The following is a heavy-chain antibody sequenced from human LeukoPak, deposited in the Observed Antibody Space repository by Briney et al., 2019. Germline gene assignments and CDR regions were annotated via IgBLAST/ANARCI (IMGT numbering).Heavy chain of an antibody. J-gene: IGHJ2*01. CDR1: GGTFSSYA. V-gene: IGHV1-69*04. CDR3: ASRCTNGVCTDWYFDL. D-gene: IGHD2-8*01. Sequence: SVKVSCKASGGTFSSYAISWVRQAPGQGREWMGRIIPIFGIANYAQKFQGRVTITADKSTSTAYMELSSLRSEDTAVYYCASRCTNGVCTDWYFDLWGRGTLVTVSS. CDR2: IIPIFGIA.